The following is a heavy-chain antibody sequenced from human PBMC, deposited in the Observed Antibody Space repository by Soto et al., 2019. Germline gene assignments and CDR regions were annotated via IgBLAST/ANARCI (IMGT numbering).Heavy chain of an antibody. CDR2: IAYDGSNQ. CDR1: GFTFSSYA. Sequence: VQLVESGGGLVQPGGSLRLSCAASGFTFSSYAMHWVRQAPGKGLEWVADIAYDGSNQYYADSVKGRFTISRDNSKNTLYLQLNSLRVEDTAVYYCTRDQPEMAFDRWGQGTLVTVSS. CDR3: TRDQPEMAFDR. V-gene: IGHV3-30*04. J-gene: IGHJ4*02.